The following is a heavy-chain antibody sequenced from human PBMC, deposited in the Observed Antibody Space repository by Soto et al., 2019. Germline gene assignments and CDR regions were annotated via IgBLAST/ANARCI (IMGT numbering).Heavy chain of an antibody. D-gene: IGHD2-15*01. Sequence: QLQLQESGPGLVKPSETLSLTCTVSTAPVSSTTYTWGWIRQPPAKGLEWVASVYYGVRSYYNPSLKSRFTICVDTSKNQFSLKMTSVTAADTAVYYCARLHGYCIRGSCHGHYAVDVWGQGTTVTVSS. J-gene: IGHJ6*02. CDR3: ARLHGYCIRGSCHGHYAVDV. CDR2: VYYGVRS. V-gene: IGHV4-39*01. CDR1: TAPVSSTTYT.